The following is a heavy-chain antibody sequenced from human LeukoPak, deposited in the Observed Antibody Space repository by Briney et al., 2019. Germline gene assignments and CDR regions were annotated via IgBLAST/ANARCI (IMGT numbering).Heavy chain of an antibody. D-gene: IGHD3-3*01. CDR3: ARGLRVFGVVITTHYYYYGMDV. CDR2: INHSGST. Sequence: SETLSLTCAVYGGSFSGHYWSWIRQPPGKGLEWIGEINHSGSTNYNPSLKSRVTISVDTSKNQFSLKLSSVTAADTAVYYCARGLRVFGVVITTHYYYYGMDVWGQGTTVTVSS. CDR1: GGSFSGHY. V-gene: IGHV4-34*01. J-gene: IGHJ6*02.